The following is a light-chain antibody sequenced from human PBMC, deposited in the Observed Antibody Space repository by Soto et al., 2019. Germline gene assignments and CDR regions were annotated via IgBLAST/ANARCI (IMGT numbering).Light chain of an antibody. V-gene: IGLV2-14*01. CDR2: DVS. J-gene: IGLJ1*01. Sequence: QSVLTQPASVSGSPGQSITISCTGTSSDVGGYNYVSWYQQHPGKAPKLMIYDVSNRPLGVSNRFSGSKSGNTASLTISGLQAEDEADYYCSSYTSSSTLVVFGTGTKVTVL. CDR1: SSDVGGYNY. CDR3: SSYTSSSTLVV.